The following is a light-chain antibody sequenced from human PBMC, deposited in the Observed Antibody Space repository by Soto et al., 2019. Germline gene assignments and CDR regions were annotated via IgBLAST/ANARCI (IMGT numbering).Light chain of an antibody. Sequence: DIQMTQSPSSVSASVGDRVTITCLASQGISSYLAWYQQKPGKAPKLLLYAASTLQRGVPSRFSGVGSGTEFTLAISSLQPEDFATYYCQQSNDYPITFGQGRRLEIK. CDR3: QQSNDYPIT. CDR2: AAS. J-gene: IGKJ5*01. V-gene: IGKV1-9*01. CDR1: QGISSY.